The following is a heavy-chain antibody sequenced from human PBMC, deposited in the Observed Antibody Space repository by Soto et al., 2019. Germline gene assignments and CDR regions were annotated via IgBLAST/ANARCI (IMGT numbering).Heavy chain of an antibody. CDR2: ISSSSSYI. CDR1: GFPFSSSS. CDR3: ARRLWDGDYDWYFDL. J-gene: IGHJ2*01. Sequence: LSLPCAASGFPFSSSSMNWVRQAPGKGLEWVSSISSSSSYIYYADSVKGRFTISRDNAKNSLYLQMNSLRAEDTAVYYCARRLWDGDYDWYFDLWGRGTLVTVSS. D-gene: IGHD4-17*01. V-gene: IGHV3-21*01.